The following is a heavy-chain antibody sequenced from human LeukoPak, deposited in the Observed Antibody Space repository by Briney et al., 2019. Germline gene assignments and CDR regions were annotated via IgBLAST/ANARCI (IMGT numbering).Heavy chain of an antibody. Sequence: PGGSLRLSCAASGFTFSSYGMHWVRQAPGKGLEWVAVISYDGSNKYYADSVKGRFTISRDNSKNTLYLQMNSLRAEDTAVYYCAKAGLTGTTLDCWGQGTLVTVSS. J-gene: IGHJ4*02. CDR1: GFTFSSYG. CDR2: ISYDGSNK. CDR3: AKAGLTGTTLDC. V-gene: IGHV3-30*18. D-gene: IGHD1-7*01.